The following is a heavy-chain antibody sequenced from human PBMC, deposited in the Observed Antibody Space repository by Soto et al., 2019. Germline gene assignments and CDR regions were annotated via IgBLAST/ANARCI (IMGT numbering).Heavy chain of an antibody. CDR1: GDSVSSNSAA. Sequence: PSQTLSLTCAISGDSVSSNSAAWNWIRQSPLRGLEWLGRTYYRSKWYNDYAVSVKSRITINPDTSKNQFSLQLNSVTPEDTAVYYCGAAVAADAFDIWGQGTMVTVSS. V-gene: IGHV6-1*01. CDR2: TYYRSKWYN. CDR3: GAAVAADAFDI. J-gene: IGHJ3*02. D-gene: IGHD6-19*01.